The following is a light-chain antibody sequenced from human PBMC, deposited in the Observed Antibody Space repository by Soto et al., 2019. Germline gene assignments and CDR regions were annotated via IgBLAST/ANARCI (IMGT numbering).Light chain of an antibody. CDR1: SSDVGGYKY. CDR3: ASYTSSSTSVI. V-gene: IGLV2-14*01. Sequence: QSALPQPASVSGSPGQSITISCTGTSSDVGGYKYVSWYQQHPAKAPKLIIFEVSNRPSGISSRFSGSKSGNTASLTISGLQAEDEADYYCASYTSSSTSVIFGRGTKLTVL. J-gene: IGLJ2*01. CDR2: EVS.